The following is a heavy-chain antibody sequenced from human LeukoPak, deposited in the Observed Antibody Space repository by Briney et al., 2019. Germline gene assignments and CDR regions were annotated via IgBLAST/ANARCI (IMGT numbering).Heavy chain of an antibody. D-gene: IGHD1-1*01. CDR1: GYTFTSYG. V-gene: IGHV1-18*01. CDR3: ARXRYNWNDRXYXXMDV. Sequence: GASVKVSCKASGYTFTSYGISWVRQAPGQGLEWMGWISAYNGNTNYAQKLQGRVTMTTDTSTSTAYMELRSLRSDDTAVYYCARXRYNWNDRXYXXMDVWGQGTTVTVSS. J-gene: IGHJ6*02. CDR2: ISAYNGNT.